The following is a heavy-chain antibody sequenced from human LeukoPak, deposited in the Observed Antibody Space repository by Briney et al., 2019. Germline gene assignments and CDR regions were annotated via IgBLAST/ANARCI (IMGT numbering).Heavy chain of an antibody. Sequence: ASVKVSCKASGYTFTSYAMHWVRQAPGQRLEWMGWINAGNGNTKYSQKFQGRVTITRDTSASTAYMELSSLRSEDTAVYYCARAFSTRYCSGGSCRAFDYWGQGILVTVSS. V-gene: IGHV1-3*01. CDR1: GYTFTSYA. CDR2: INAGNGNT. J-gene: IGHJ4*02. CDR3: ARAFSTRYCSGGSCRAFDY. D-gene: IGHD2-15*01.